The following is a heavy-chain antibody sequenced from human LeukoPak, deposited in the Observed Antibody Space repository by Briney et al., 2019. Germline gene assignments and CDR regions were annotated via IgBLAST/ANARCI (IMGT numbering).Heavy chain of an antibody. CDR3: ARDGAALQLWFY. Sequence: SETLSLTCTVSSGSISSGDYYWSWIRQPAGKGLEWIGRIHTSGSTNYNPSLKSRVTISVDTSKNQFSLKLSSVTAADTAVYYCARDGAALQLWFYWGQGTLVTVSS. V-gene: IGHV4-61*02. J-gene: IGHJ4*02. CDR1: SGSISSGDYY. D-gene: IGHD5-18*01. CDR2: IHTSGST.